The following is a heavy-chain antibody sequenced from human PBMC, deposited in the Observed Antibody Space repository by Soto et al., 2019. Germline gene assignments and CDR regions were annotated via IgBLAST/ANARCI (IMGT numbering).Heavy chain of an antibody. J-gene: IGHJ6*02. Sequence: GGSLRLSCAASGFTFSKPWMNWVRQAPRKGLEWVGRIKRKTDGGTTDYAAPVKGRFTISRDDSKKTLYLQMNSLKTDETAVYYCTAGISAAYTGGLDVWGQGTTVTVSS. D-gene: IGHD3-16*01. CDR3: TAGISAAYTGGLDV. CDR2: IKRKTDGGTT. CDR1: GFTFSKPW. V-gene: IGHV3-15*07.